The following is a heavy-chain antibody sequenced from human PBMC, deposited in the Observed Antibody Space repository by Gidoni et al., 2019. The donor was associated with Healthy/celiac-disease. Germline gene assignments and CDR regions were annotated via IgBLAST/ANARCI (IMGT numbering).Heavy chain of an antibody. J-gene: IGHJ4*02. Sequence: QVQLQQWGAGMLKPSETLSLTCAVYGGSFRGYYWSWIRQPPGKGLEWLGDITHSGITHYNPSLKSRFSISVDTSYNHFSLMLSSGTAADTAVYYCSRRLALVHCSGGSCYLDYWVQGTLVTVSS. CDR3: SRRLALVHCSGGSCYLDY. CDR1: GGSFRGYY. D-gene: IGHD2-15*01. V-gene: IGHV4-34*01. CDR2: ITHSGIT.